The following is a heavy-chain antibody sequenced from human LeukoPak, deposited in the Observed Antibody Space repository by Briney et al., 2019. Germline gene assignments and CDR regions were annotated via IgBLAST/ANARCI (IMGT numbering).Heavy chain of an antibody. CDR3: AREDSGSYYNFYYFYMDV. CDR2: IYPSGNT. Sequence: SETLSLTCSVSGGSFSNYFWSWVRQPAGKGLEWIGRIYPSGNTNYNPSLKSRVTLSVDTSKTQFYLSLSSVSAADTAVYYCAREDSGSYYNFYYFYMDVWGKGTTVTISS. J-gene: IGHJ6*03. CDR1: GGSFSNYF. D-gene: IGHD3-10*01. V-gene: IGHV4-4*07.